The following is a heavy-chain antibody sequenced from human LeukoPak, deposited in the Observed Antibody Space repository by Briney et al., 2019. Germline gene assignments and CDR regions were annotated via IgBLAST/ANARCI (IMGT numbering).Heavy chain of an antibody. CDR2: IYSGGST. V-gene: IGHV3-66*01. CDR3: ARVPGEQQLVYCMDV. D-gene: IGHD6-13*01. J-gene: IGHJ6*03. Sequence: PGGSLTLSCAASGFTVSSNYMSWVRQAPGKGLEWVSVIYSGGSTYYADSVKGRFTISRDNSKNTLYLQMNSLRAEDTAVYYCARVPGEQQLVYCMDVWGKGTTVTVSS. CDR1: GFTVSSNY.